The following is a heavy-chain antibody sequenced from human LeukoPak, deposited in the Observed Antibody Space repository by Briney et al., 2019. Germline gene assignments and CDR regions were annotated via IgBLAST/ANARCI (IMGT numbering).Heavy chain of an antibody. CDR2: IYYSGST. J-gene: IGHJ6*03. CDR1: GGSISSSSYY. Sequence: SETLSLTCTVSGGSISSSSYYWGWIRQPPGKGLEWIGSIYYSGSTYYNPSLKSRVTISVDTSKNQFSLKLSSVTAADTAVYYCARHGGDIVVVPAATPTLYYYYYMDVWGKGTTVTVSS. V-gene: IGHV4-39*01. D-gene: IGHD2-2*01. CDR3: ARHGGDIVVVPAATPTLYYYYYMDV.